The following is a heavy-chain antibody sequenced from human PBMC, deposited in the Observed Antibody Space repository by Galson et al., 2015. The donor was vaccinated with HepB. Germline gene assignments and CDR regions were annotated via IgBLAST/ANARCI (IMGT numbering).Heavy chain of an antibody. D-gene: IGHD3-9*01. J-gene: IGHJ4*02. Sequence: SLRLSCAASGFTFSSSGMHWVRQAPGKGLEWVGGIWYDGSNKYYAESVKGRFTISRDNSKNTLYLQMNSLRAEDTAVYYCATDLSDFDWLLWGFDYWGQGTLVTVSS. CDR2: IWYDGSNK. V-gene: IGHV3-33*01. CDR1: GFTFSSSG. CDR3: ATDLSDFDWLLWGFDY.